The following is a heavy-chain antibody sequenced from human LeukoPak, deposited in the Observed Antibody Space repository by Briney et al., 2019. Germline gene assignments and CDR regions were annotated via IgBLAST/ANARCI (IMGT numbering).Heavy chain of an antibody. CDR2: INPNSGDT. V-gene: IGHV1-2*06. D-gene: IGHD2-21*02. CDR3: ARDYCGGDCFPDY. J-gene: IGHJ4*02. Sequence: GASVKVSCKVSGYTLTELSMHWVRQAPGKGLEWMGRINPNSGDTNYAQKFQGRVTMTRDTSISTAYMELSRLRSDDTAVYYCARDYCGGDCFPDYWGQGTLVTVSS. CDR1: GYTLTELS.